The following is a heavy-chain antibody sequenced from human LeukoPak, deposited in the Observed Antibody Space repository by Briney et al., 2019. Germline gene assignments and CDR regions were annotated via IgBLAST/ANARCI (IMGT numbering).Heavy chain of an antibody. CDR1: GFTFSSYG. V-gene: IGHV3-23*01. CDR2: ISGSGGST. Sequence: GGSLRLSCAASGFTFSSYGMSWVRQAPRKGLEWVSAISGSGGSTYYADSVKGRFTISRDNSKNTLYLQMNSLRAEDTAVYYCANTDVDTATSYWGQGTLVTVSS. J-gene: IGHJ4*02. CDR3: ANTDVDTATSY. D-gene: IGHD5-18*01.